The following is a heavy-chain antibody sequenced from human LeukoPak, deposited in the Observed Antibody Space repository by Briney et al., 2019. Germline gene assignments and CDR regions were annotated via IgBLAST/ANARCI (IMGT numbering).Heavy chain of an antibody. Sequence: SVKVSCKASGYTFTGYYMHWVRQAPGQGLEWIGWIVVGSGNTNYAQKLQERVTITRDMSTNTDYMELSSLRSEDTAVYYCVADHPNYDYWGQGTLITVSP. CDR3: VADHPNYDY. V-gene: IGHV1-58*02. J-gene: IGHJ4*02. CDR1: GYTFTGYY. D-gene: IGHD5-24*01. CDR2: IVVGSGNT.